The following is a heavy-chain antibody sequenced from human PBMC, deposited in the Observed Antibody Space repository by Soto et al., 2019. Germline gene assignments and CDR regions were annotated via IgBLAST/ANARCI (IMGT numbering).Heavy chain of an antibody. CDR3: TTYYYVLTGYYSSVY. J-gene: IGHJ4*02. Sequence: SETLSLTCSVSGGSISSYYWSWIRQPPGKGLEWIGYIYYSGSTNYNPSLKSRVTMSVDTSKNQFSLKLSSMTAADTAVYYCTTYYYVLTGYYSSVYWGQGTLVTVSS. D-gene: IGHD3-9*01. CDR1: GGSISSYY. V-gene: IGHV4-59*03. CDR2: IYYSGST.